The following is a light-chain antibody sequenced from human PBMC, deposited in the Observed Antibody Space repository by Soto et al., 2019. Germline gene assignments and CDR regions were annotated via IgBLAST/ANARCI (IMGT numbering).Light chain of an antibody. CDR1: QSLVHIDGNTY. Sequence: DIMLTQTRLSSPVTLGQPASISCRSSQSLVHIDGNTYFNWLQQRPGQPPRLLIYKISNRFPGVPDRFSGSGAGTDFTLKISRVEAEDVGVYYCMQATQSYTFGQGTRLEIK. CDR2: KIS. J-gene: IGKJ2*01. V-gene: IGKV2-24*01. CDR3: MQATQSYT.